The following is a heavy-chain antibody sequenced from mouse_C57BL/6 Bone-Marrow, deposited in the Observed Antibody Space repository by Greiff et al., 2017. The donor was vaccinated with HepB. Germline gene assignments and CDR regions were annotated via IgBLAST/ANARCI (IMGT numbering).Heavy chain of an antibody. CDR1: GFSFNTYA. Sequence: VQLVESGGGLVQPKGSLKLSCAASGFSFNTYAMNWVRQAPGKGLEWVARIRSKSNNYATYYADSVKDRITISRDDSESMLYLQMNNLKTEDTAMYYCVRHGELYFDYWGQGTTLTVSS. J-gene: IGHJ2*01. V-gene: IGHV10-1*01. CDR2: IRSKSNNYAT. CDR3: VRHGELYFDY.